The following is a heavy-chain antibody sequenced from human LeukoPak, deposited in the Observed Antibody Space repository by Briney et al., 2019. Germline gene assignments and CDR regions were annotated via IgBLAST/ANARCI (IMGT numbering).Heavy chain of an antibody. CDR2: INHSGST. D-gene: IGHD6-19*01. V-gene: IGHV4-34*01. CDR1: GGSFSGYY. J-gene: IGHJ5*02. Sequence: TLSLTCTVYGGSFSGYYWSWIRQPPGKGLEWIGEINHSGSTNYNPSLKSRVTISVDTSKNQFSLKLSSVTAADTAVYYCARGKQWLVLNWFDPWGQGTLVTVSS. CDR3: ARGKQWLVLNWFDP.